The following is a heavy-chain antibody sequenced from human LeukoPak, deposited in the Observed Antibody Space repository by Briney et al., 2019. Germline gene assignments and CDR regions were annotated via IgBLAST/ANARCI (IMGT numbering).Heavy chain of an antibody. CDR2: INPLSGST. D-gene: IGHD3-9*01. Sequence: ASVKVSCKASGYTFTNHYVHWLRQAPGQGLEWMGIINPLSGSTTYAQKFQGRVTMTRDTSTSTVYVQLNSLTSEDTAVYFCARDPTGYYYFDYWGQGTLVTVSS. CDR1: GYTFTNHY. V-gene: IGHV1-46*01. CDR3: ARDPTGYYYFDY. J-gene: IGHJ4*02.